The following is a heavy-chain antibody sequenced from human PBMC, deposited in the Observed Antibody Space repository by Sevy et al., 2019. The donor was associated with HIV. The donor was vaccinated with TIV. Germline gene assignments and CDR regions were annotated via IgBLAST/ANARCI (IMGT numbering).Heavy chain of an antibody. CDR2: FAPEDDET. D-gene: IGHD3-22*01. V-gene: IGHV1-24*01. Sequence: ASVKVSCKVSGYRLSQLSMHWVRQAPGKGLEWMGSFAPEDDETIYAQNFQGRVAMTEDTSTDTAYMELSTLRSEDTAVYYCATTKDYYESSGSPFDYWGQGTLVTVSS. J-gene: IGHJ4*02. CDR3: ATTKDYYESSGSPFDY. CDR1: GYRLSQLS.